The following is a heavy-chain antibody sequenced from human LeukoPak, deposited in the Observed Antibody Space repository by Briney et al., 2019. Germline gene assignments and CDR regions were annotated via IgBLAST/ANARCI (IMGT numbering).Heavy chain of an antibody. CDR2: ISSSGSTI. D-gene: IGHD3-10*01. J-gene: IGHJ4*02. Sequence: GGSLRLSCAASGFTFSSYEMNWVRQAPGKGLEWVSYISSSGSTIYYADSVKGRFTISRDNAKNSLYLQMNSLRAEDTAVYYCASIAYYYGSGSVYWGQGTLVTVSS. CDR1: GFTFSSYE. CDR3: ASIAYYYGSGSVY. V-gene: IGHV3-48*03.